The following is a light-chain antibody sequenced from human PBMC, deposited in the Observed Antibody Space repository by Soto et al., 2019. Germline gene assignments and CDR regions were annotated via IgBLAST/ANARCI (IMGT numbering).Light chain of an antibody. Sequence: DIQMTQSPSSLSASVGDRVTITCRASQSISSYLNWYQQKPGKAPKLLIYAASSLQRGVPSRFSGSGSGTDFTLTISSLQPEDFATYYCQQSYSTLRWTFGQGTKVDIK. V-gene: IGKV1-39*01. CDR2: AAS. CDR1: QSISSY. CDR3: QQSYSTLRWT. J-gene: IGKJ1*01.